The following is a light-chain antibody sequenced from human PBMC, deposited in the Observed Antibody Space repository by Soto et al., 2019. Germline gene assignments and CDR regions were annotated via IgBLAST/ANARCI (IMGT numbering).Light chain of an antibody. V-gene: IGKV3-20*01. CDR1: QSVTSSY. CDR2: GAS. Sequence: EIVLTQSPGTLSLSPGERATLSCRASQSVTSSYLAWYQQKPGQAPRLLIYGASSRATGIPDRFSGSGSGTDFTLTISRLEPEYFAVYYWQQYGSSPGTFGQGTKLEIK. J-gene: IGKJ2*02. CDR3: QQYGSSPGT.